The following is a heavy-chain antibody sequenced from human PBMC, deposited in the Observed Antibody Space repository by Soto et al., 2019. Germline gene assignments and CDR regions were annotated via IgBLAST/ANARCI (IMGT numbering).Heavy chain of an antibody. V-gene: IGHV3-30*18. CDR1: GFTFSSYG. Sequence: GGSLRLSCAASGFTFSSYGMHWVRQAPGKGLEWVAVISYDGSNKYYADSVKGRSTISRDNSKNTLYLQMNSLRAEGTAVYYCAKEAHPMDVWGQGTTVTVSS. CDR3: AKEAHPMDV. CDR2: ISYDGSNK. J-gene: IGHJ6*02.